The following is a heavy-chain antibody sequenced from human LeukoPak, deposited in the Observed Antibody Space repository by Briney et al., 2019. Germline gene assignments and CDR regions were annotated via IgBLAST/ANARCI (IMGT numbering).Heavy chain of an antibody. J-gene: IGHJ6*04. D-gene: IGHD3-10*01. Sequence: GRSLRLSCAASGFTFSSYGMHWVRQAPGKGLEWVAVISYDGSNKYCADSVKGRFTISRDNSKNTLYLQMNSLRAEDTAVYYCAKATDYYGSGSLYYYGMDVWGKGTTVTVSS. CDR3: AKATDYYGSGSLYYYGMDV. CDR1: GFTFSSYG. V-gene: IGHV3-30*18. CDR2: ISYDGSNK.